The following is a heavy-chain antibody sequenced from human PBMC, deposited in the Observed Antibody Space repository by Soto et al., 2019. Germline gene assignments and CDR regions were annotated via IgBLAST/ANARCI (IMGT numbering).Heavy chain of an antibody. CDR3: ARLEGLATISYYFDF. V-gene: IGHV4-39*01. Sequence: QLQLQASGPGLVKPSETLSLTCSVSGDSINSDKYYWGWIRQPPGKGLEWIGSIYFRGNTYYNPSPLTRATISLDKPKSQVSRKLNSVTAADSAVYFCARLEGLATISYYFDFWGQGALVTVSS. D-gene: IGHD3-9*01. CDR2: IYFRGNT. CDR1: GDSINSDKYY. J-gene: IGHJ4*02.